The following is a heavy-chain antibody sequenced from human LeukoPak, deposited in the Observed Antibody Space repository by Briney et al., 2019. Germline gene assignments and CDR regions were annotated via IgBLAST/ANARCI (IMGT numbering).Heavy chain of an antibody. Sequence: ASETLSLTCAVYGGSFSGYYWNWIRQPPGRGLEWIGEINHSGSTNYNPSLKSRVTISVDTSKNQFSLKLSSLTAADTALYYCARENLIDYGDYYMDVWGKGTTVTVSS. CDR3: ARENLIDYGDYYMDV. V-gene: IGHV4-34*01. CDR2: INHSGST. CDR1: GGSFSGYY. J-gene: IGHJ6*03. D-gene: IGHD4-17*01.